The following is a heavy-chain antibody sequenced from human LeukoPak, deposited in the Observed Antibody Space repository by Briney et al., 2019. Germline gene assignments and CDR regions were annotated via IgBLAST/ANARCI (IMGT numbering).Heavy chain of an antibody. J-gene: IGHJ6*04. CDR2: ISGSGGST. CDR1: GFTFSSYA. CDR3: AKGVVVVPAAMVGWGYYYYGMDV. V-gene: IGHV3-23*01. D-gene: IGHD2-2*01. Sequence: GGSLRLSCAASGFTFSSYAMSWVRQAPGKGLEWVSAISGSGGSTYYADSVKGRFTISRDNSKNTLYLQMNSLRAEDTAVYYCAKGVVVVPAAMVGWGYYYYGMDVWGKGTTVTVSS.